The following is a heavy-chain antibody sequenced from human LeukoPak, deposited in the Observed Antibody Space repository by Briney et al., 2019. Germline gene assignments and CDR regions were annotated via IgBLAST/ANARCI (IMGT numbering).Heavy chain of an antibody. CDR3: AREYYYGSGSYYNFWFDP. J-gene: IGHJ5*02. V-gene: IGHV1-2*02. CDR2: INPNSGGT. CDR1: GYTFTVYY. D-gene: IGHD3-10*01. Sequence: ASVNVSYTPSGYTFTVYYMHWVRQAPGQGGEGMGWINPNSGGTNYAQKFQGRVTMTRATSISTAYMELSRLRSDDTAVYYCAREYYYGSGSYYNFWFDPWGQGTLVTVSS.